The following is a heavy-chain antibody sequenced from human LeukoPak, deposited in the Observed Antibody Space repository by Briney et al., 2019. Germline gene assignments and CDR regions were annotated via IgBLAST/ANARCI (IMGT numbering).Heavy chain of an antibody. Sequence: PGGSLRLSCATSGFTFNSYSMNWVRQAPGKGLEWISYITSSGGTMYYADSVKGRFTISRDNAKNSLHLQMNSLRAEDTAVYYCARHMGRLDYWGQGTLVTVSS. CDR1: GFTFNSYS. D-gene: IGHD1-1*01. J-gene: IGHJ4*02. V-gene: IGHV3-48*01. CDR2: ITSSGGTM. CDR3: ARHMGRLDY.